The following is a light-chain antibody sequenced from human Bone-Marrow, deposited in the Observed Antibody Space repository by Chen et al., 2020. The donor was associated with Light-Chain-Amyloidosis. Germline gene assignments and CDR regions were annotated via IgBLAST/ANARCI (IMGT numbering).Light chain of an antibody. CDR1: SSYIGGYDH. CDR3: SSYAGSATFAL. V-gene: IGLV2-23*02. J-gene: IGLJ2*01. CDR2: GAT. Sequence: QSALTQPASVSGSPGQSITISCTGTSSYIGGYDHVSWFQKNPGNAPKLIVFGATQRPSGVSPRFSGSKSGNTAYLTISGLQAEDEADYFCSSYAGSATFALFGGGTSLTVL.